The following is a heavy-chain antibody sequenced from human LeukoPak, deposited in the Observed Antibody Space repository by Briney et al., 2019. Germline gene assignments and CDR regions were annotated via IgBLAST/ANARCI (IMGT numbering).Heavy chain of an antibody. J-gene: IGHJ4*02. V-gene: IGHV1-46*01. CDR1: GYTFTSYY. CDR2: INPSGGST. CDR3: ATSEGSRLLWFGELLPS. Sequence: GAPVKVSCKASGYTFTSYYMHWVRQAPGQGLEWMGIINPSGGSTSYAQKFQGRVTMTRDTSTSTVYMELSSLRSEDTAVYYCATSEGSRLLWFGELLPSWGQGTLVTVSS. D-gene: IGHD3-10*01.